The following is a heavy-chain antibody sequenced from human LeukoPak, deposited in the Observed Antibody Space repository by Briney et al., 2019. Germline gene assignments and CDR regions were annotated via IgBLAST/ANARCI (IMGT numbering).Heavy chain of an antibody. V-gene: IGHV3-7*01. CDR2: IKQDGSEK. Sequence: PGGSLRLSCAASGFTFSSYWMSWVRQAPGKGLEWVANIKQDGSEKYYADSVKGRFTISRDNSKNTLYLQMNSLRAEDTAVYYCARGEWELSEVWFDPWGQGTLVTVSS. D-gene: IGHD1-26*01. CDR3: ARGEWELSEVWFDP. J-gene: IGHJ5*02. CDR1: GFTFSSYW.